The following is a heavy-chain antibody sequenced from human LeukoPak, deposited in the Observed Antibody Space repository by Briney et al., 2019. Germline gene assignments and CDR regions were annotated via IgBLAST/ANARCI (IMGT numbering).Heavy chain of an antibody. CDR3: AREYYDILTGYSYDAFDI. CDR1: GYTFTGYY. CDR2: INPNSGGT. D-gene: IGHD3-9*01. V-gene: IGHV1-2*02. J-gene: IGHJ3*02. Sequence: ASVKVSCKASGYTFTGYYMHWVRQAPGQGLEWMGWINPNSGGTNYAQKFQGRVTMTRDTSISTAYMELSRLRSDDTAVYYCAREYYDILTGYSYDAFDIWGQGTMVTVSS.